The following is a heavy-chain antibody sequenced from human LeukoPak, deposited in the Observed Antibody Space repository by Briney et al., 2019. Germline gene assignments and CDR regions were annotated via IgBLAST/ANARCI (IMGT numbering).Heavy chain of an antibody. D-gene: IGHD3-16*01. V-gene: IGHV4-39*01. CDR1: GGSISSSSYY. Sequence: SETLSLTCTVSGGSISSSSYYWGWIRQPPGKGLEWIGSIYYSGSTYYNPSLKSRVTISVDTSKNQFSLKLSSVTAADTAVYYCARKLWGNHAFDIWGQGTMVTVSS. CDR3: ARKLWGNHAFDI. J-gene: IGHJ3*02. CDR2: IYYSGST.